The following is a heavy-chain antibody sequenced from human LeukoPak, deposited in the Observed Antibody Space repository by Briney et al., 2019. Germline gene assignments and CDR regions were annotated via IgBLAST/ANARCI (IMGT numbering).Heavy chain of an antibody. CDR3: ARALKGYYDSSGLDL. V-gene: IGHV3-23*01. CDR1: GFTFGSYA. CDR2: ISGSGGST. Sequence: GGSLRLSCAASGFTFGSYAMSWVRQAPGKGLEWVSAISGSGGSTCYADSVKGRFTISRDNSKNTLYLQMNSLRAEDTAVYYCARALKGYYDSSGLDLWGRGTLVTVSS. D-gene: IGHD3-22*01. J-gene: IGHJ2*01.